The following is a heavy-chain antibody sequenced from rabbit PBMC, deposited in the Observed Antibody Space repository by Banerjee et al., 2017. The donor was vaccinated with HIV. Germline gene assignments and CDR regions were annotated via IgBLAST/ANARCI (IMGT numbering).Heavy chain of an antibody. Sequence: QSSEESGGDLVKPGASLTLTCTASGFSFSSSYYMCWFRQAPGKGLEWIACIYAGTSGSTYYASWAKGRFTISKTSSTTVTLQMTSLTAADTATYFCARGGDGVYGYANLWGPGTLVTVS. CDR2: IYAGTSGST. D-gene: IGHD6-1*01. CDR3: ARGGDGVYGYANL. J-gene: IGHJ4*01. CDR1: GFSFSSSYY. V-gene: IGHV1S40*01.